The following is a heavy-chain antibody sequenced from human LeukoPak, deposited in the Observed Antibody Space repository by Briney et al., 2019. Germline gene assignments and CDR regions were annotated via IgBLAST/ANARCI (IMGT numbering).Heavy chain of an antibody. CDR2: INHSGST. Sequence: SETLSLTCTVSGGSISSSSYYWGWIRQPPGKGLEWIGEINHSGSTNYNPSLKSRVTISVDTSKNQFSLKLSSVTAADTAVYYCARGGGYYSPLANYWGQGTLVTVSS. CDR1: GGSISSSSYY. J-gene: IGHJ4*02. D-gene: IGHD3-22*01. CDR3: ARGGGYYSPLANY. V-gene: IGHV4-39*07.